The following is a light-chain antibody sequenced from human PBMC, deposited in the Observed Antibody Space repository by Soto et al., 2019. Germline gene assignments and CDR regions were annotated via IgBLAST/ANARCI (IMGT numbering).Light chain of an antibody. Sequence: DIQMTQSPSSQSASVGDRVIITCRASQGISNYLAWYQQKPGKVPKLLIYAASTLHSGVPSRFSGSGSGTDFTLTISSLQPEDVATYYCQKYNSVPVTFGGGTKVEIK. V-gene: IGKV1-27*01. CDR1: QGISNY. J-gene: IGKJ4*01. CDR2: AAS. CDR3: QKYNSVPVT.